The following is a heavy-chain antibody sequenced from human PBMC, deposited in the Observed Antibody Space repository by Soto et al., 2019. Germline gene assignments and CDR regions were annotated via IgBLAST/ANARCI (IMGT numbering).Heavy chain of an antibody. CDR2: VYYIGRS. Sequence: TKTVSAGTLTQSCNFGCWIRLSPGKGLEWIGSVYYIGRSYSKSSVKSRVTISVATSKNRFSLSLNSVTASDTAVYFCVSLLTTAPTYTYFDYWGLGARVTV. V-gene: IGHV4-39*01. D-gene: IGHD4-4*01. CDR3: VSLLTTAPTYTYFDY. CDR1: AGTLTQSCNF. J-gene: IGHJ4*02.